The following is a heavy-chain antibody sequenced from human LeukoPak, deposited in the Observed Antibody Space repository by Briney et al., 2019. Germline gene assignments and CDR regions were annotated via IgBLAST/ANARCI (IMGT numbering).Heavy chain of an antibody. CDR1: AHTFTGYY. Sequence: ASVKVSCKASAHTFTGYYMHWVRQAPGQGLEWMGWIHPGTGDTNYAQKFQDRVTVTRDTSIATAYMDLIRLTSDDTAVYYCASYASGYNWLRVWGQGTLVTVSS. D-gene: IGHD1-1*01. CDR2: IHPGTGDT. V-gene: IGHV1-2*02. J-gene: IGHJ4*02. CDR3: ASYASGYNWLRV.